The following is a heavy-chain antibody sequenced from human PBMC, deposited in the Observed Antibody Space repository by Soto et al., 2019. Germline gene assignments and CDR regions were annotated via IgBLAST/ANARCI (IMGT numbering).Heavy chain of an antibody. D-gene: IGHD3-3*01. CDR3: ARDMSGPPGNWFDP. CDR1: RFTFSSYG. CDR2: IWYDGSNK. Sequence: EGSLRLSCAASRFTFSSYGMHWVRQAPGKGLEWVAVIWYDGSNKYYADSVKGRFTISRDNSKNTLYLQMNSLRAEDTAVYYCARDMSGPPGNWFDPWGQGTLVTVSS. V-gene: IGHV3-33*01. J-gene: IGHJ5*02.